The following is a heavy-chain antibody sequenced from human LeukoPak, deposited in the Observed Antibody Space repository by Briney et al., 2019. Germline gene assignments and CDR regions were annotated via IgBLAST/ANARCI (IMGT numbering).Heavy chain of an antibody. J-gene: IGHJ5*01. CDR1: HGSIRTADYY. CDR2: IYFSGTP. V-gene: IGHV4-39*01. D-gene: IGHD6-13*01. CDR3: ARTSSWYAGAWFDS. Sequence: SETLSLTCTVSHGSIRTADYYWAWVRQPPGEGLEWLGSIYFSGTPYFNPSLKSRVAVSIDTSKNQFSLKVTSVNASDTAVYFWARTSSWYAGAWFDSWGQGTLVTGSS.